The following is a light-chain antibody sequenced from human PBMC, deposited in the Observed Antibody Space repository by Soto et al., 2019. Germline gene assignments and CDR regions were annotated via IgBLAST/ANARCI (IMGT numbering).Light chain of an antibody. CDR1: SSDVGGYNY. J-gene: IGLJ2*01. CDR2: DVS. CDR3: SSYTSSSTLDVV. V-gene: IGLV2-14*01. Sequence: QSALTQPASVSGSPGQSITISCPGTSSDVGGYNYVSWYQQNPGKAPKLMIYDVSNRPSGVSNRFSGSKSGNTASLTISGLQAEDEADYYCSSYTSSSTLDVVFGGGTKLTVL.